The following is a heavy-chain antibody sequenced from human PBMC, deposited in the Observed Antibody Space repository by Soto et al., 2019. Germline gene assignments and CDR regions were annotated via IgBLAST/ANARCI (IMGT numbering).Heavy chain of an antibody. V-gene: IGHV3-74*01. D-gene: IGHD3-22*01. CDR1: GLTFSSYW. CDR3: ARADPRYYYDSSGYSPDY. J-gene: IGHJ4*02. Sequence: AVGSLRLSCAASGLTFSSYWMHWVRQAPGKGLVWVSRINSDGSSTSYADSVKGRFTISRDNAKNTLYLQMNSLRAEDTAVYYCARADPRYYYDSSGYSPDYWGQGTLVTVSS. CDR2: INSDGSST.